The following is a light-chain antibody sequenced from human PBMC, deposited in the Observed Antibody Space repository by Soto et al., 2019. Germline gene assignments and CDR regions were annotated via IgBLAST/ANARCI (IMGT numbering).Light chain of an antibody. J-gene: IGKJ1*01. CDR1: QSTSSW. V-gene: IGKV1-5*03. CDR2: KAS. Sequence: DIQMTQSPSTLSASVGDRVTITCRASQSTSSWLAWYQQKPGKAPKLLIYKASILENGVPSRFSGSGSGTEFTLTISSLQPDDFATYFCQQLWTFGQGTKVEFK. CDR3: QQLWT.